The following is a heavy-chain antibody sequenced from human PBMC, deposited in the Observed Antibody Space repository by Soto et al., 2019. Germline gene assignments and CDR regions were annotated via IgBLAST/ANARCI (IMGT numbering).Heavy chain of an antibody. CDR1: GFTFSRYA. CDR2: ISGSGGST. J-gene: IGHJ6*02. D-gene: IGHD2-2*01. CDR3: AKEGYCSSTSCYFNYYYYGMDV. Sequence: GGSLSLFCPASGFTFSRYAMSWVRQAPGKGLECVSAISGSGGSTYYADSVKGRFTISRDNSKNTLYPQMNSLRAEDTAVYYGAKEGYCSSTSCYFNYYYYGMDVWGQGTTVTVYS. V-gene: IGHV3-23*01.